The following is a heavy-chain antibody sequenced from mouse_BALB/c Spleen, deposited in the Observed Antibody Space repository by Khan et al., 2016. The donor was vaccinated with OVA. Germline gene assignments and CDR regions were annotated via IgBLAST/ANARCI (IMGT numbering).Heavy chain of an antibody. Sequence: QIQLVQSGSELKKPGETVKISCKASGYTFTDYSMHWVKQAPGKGLKWMGWINTETGEPTYADDFKGRFAFSLETSASTAYLQINNLKNEDTATYFCARNYYGNYGAMDYWGQGTSVTVSS. V-gene: IGHV9-2-1*01. J-gene: IGHJ4*01. CDR3: ARNYYGNYGAMDY. CDR2: INTETGEP. CDR1: GYTFTDYS. D-gene: IGHD2-1*01.